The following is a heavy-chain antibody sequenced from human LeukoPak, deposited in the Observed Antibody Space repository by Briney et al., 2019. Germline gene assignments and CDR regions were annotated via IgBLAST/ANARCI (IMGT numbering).Heavy chain of an antibody. D-gene: IGHD3-10*01. CDR3: AKDRLWFGEKHLDY. Sequence: GGSLRLSCAASGFTFNNFGMRWVRQAPGKGLEWVAVISTDGNYKHSADSVKGRFNISRDNSKNTLYLQMNSLRVEDTAVYYCAKDRLWFGEKHLDYWGQGTPVTVSS. V-gene: IGHV3-30*18. CDR2: ISTDGNYK. J-gene: IGHJ4*02. CDR1: GFTFNNFG.